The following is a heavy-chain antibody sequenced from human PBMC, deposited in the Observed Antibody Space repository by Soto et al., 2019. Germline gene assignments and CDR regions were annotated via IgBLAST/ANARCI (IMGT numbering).Heavy chain of an antibody. CDR1: GGSFRGYY. CDR2: INHSGST. J-gene: IGHJ6*02. D-gene: IGHD6-13*01. CDR3: AGVPVARAAACPQNYCYVMYL. Sequence: SETLSLTYTVYGGSFRGYYWSWIRQPPGKGLEWIGEINHSGSTNYNPSLKSRVTISVDTSKNQFSLKLSSVTAADTAVYYCAGVPVARAAACPQNYCYVMYLWTQGSKVTGSS. V-gene: IGHV4-34*01.